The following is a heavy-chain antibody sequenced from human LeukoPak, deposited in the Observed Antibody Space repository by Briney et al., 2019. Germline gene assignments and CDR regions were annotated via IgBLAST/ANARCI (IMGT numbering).Heavy chain of an antibody. CDR1: GYTFTGYY. CDR2: INPNSGGT. CDR3: ARESSGWYGATYYFDY. Sequence: ASVKVSCKASGYTFTGYYMHWVRQAPGQGLEWMGWINPNSGGTDYAQKFQGRVTMTRDTSISTAYMELSRLRSDDTAVYYCARESSGWYGATYYFDYWGQGTLVTVSS. J-gene: IGHJ4*02. V-gene: IGHV1-2*02. D-gene: IGHD6-19*01.